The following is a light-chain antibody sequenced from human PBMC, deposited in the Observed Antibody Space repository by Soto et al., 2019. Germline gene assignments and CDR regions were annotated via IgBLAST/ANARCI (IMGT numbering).Light chain of an antibody. CDR1: QRFTSNS. CDR2: GVS. Sequence: EIMLTQSPGTLSLSPGERATLSFRSSQRFTSNSLAWYQQKPGQAPRLLISGVSNRATGIPDRFSGSGSETDFTLTISSLQPEDFATYSCQHSTTWTFGQGTKVDIK. CDR3: QHSTTWT. J-gene: IGKJ1*01. V-gene: IGKV3-20*01.